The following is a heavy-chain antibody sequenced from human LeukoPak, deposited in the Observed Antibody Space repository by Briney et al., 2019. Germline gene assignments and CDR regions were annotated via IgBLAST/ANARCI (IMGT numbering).Heavy chain of an antibody. CDR2: IYPDDSDT. CDR3: ARTTNYYDSSGYYFRYFDY. D-gene: IGHD3-22*01. CDR1: GYSFTSYW. Sequence: GESLKISCKGSGYSFTSYWIGWVRQMPGKGLEWMGVIYPDDSDTRYSPSFQGQVTISADKSISTAYLQWSSLKASDTAMYYCARTTNYYDSSGYYFRYFDYWGQGTLVTVSS. V-gene: IGHV5-51*01. J-gene: IGHJ4*02.